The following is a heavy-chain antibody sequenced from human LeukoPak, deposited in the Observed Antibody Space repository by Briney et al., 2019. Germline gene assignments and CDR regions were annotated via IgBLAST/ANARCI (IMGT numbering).Heavy chain of an antibody. V-gene: IGHV3-30*18. Sequence: PGGSLRLSCAASGFTFSSYGIHWVRQAPGKGLEWVAVISYDGTNKYYADSVKGRFTISRDNSKNTLSLQMNSLRAEDTAVYYCAKGLKTTVGPYMGYHYYMDVWGKGTTVTVSS. J-gene: IGHJ6*03. D-gene: IGHD1-1*01. CDR1: GFTFSSYG. CDR3: AKGLKTTVGPYMGYHYYMDV. CDR2: ISYDGTNK.